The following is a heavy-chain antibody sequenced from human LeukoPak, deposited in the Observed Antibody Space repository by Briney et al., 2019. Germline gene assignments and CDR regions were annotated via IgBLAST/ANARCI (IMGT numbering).Heavy chain of an antibody. CDR3: ARDRWSIAVRPGYYYYMDV. V-gene: IGHV3-23*01. D-gene: IGHD6-6*01. Sequence: EGSLRLSCAASGFTFSSYAMSWVRQAPGKGLEWVPGLSGSGTNTYYADSVKGRFTISRDNSKNTLYLQMNSLRAEDTAVYYCARDRWSIAVRPGYYYYMDVWGKGITVTVSS. J-gene: IGHJ6*03. CDR1: GFTFSSYA. CDR2: LSGSGTNT.